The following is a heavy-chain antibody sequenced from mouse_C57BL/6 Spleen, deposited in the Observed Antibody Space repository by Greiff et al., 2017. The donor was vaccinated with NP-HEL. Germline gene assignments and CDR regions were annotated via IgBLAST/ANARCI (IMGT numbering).Heavy chain of an antibody. CDR2: ISYDGSN. CDR3: ASADFLDY. J-gene: IGHJ2*01. Sequence: EVKLVESGPGLVKPSQSLSLTCSVTGYSITSGYYWNWIRQFPGNKLEWMGYISYDGSNNYNPSLKNRISITRDTSKNQFFLKLNSVTTEDTATYYCASADFLDYWGQGTTLTVSS. CDR1: GYSITSGYY. V-gene: IGHV3-6*01. D-gene: IGHD2-4*01.